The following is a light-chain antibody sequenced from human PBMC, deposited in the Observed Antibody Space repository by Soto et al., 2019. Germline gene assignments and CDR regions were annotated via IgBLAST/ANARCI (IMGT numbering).Light chain of an antibody. V-gene: IGKV1-5*03. J-gene: IGKJ1*01. CDR2: KAS. Sequence: DIQMTQSPSTLSASVGDRVTITCRASQSISSWLAWYQQKPGKAPKLLIFKASSLESGVPSRFGGSGSGTDFTLTISSLQPDDFATYYCQEYSSYWTFGQGTKVEIK. CDR3: QEYSSYWT. CDR1: QSISSW.